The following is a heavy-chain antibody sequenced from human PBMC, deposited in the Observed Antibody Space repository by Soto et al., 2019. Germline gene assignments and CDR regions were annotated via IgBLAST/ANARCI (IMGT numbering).Heavy chain of an antibody. CDR2: INSDGSSI. CDR3: ASERVVQRWPLDY. CDR1: GFTFSTYW. V-gene: IGHV3-74*01. D-gene: IGHD2-21*01. J-gene: IGHJ4*02. Sequence: EVQLVESGGGLVQPGGSLRLSCAASGFTFSTYWLHWVRQAPGKGLVWVSRINSDGSSISYADSVKGRFTISRDNAKNTLYLQMNNLRAEDTAVYYCASERVVQRWPLDYWGQGTLVTVSS.